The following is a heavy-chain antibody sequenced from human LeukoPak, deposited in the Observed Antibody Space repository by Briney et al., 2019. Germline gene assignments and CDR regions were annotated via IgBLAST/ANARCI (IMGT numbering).Heavy chain of an antibody. CDR2: IHYSGST. CDR1: GGSISSGGYS. V-gene: IGHV4-30-4*07. D-gene: IGHD2-15*01. J-gene: IGHJ6*03. Sequence: PSETLSLTCAVSGGSISSGGYSWSWIRQPPGKGLEWIGYIHYSGSTYYNPSLKSRVTISVDTSKNQFSLKLSSVTAADTAVYYCAREVSVVVAATHYYYYMDVWGKGTTVTVSS. CDR3: AREVSVVVAATHYYYYMDV.